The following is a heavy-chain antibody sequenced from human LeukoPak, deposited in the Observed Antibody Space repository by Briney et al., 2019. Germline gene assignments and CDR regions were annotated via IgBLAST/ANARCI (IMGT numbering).Heavy chain of an antibody. V-gene: IGHV4-59*12. J-gene: IGHJ5*02. CDR1: GGSISSYY. Sequence: SETLSLTCTVSGGSISSYYWSWIRQPPGKGLEWIGYIYYSGSTNYNPSLKSRVTMSVDTSKNQFSLKLSSVTAADTAVYYCARGVSSSWYEWFDPWGQGTLVTVSS. CDR3: ARGVSSSWYEWFDP. D-gene: IGHD6-13*01. CDR2: IYYSGST.